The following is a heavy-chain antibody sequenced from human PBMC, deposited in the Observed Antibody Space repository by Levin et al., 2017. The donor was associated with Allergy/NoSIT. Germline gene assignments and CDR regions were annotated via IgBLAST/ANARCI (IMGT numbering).Heavy chain of an antibody. Sequence: SCTVSGGSMSPYYWTWIRQPPGMGLEWLGYVFHSGSTNYNPSLRSRVSMSIDTSRNQFSLKLSSVITADTAVYYCARGVDTGGYSYWGQGTLVTVSS. CDR3: ARGVDTGGYSY. V-gene: IGHV4-59*01. CDR1: GGSMSPYY. CDR2: VFHSGST. J-gene: IGHJ4*02. D-gene: IGHD3-16*02.